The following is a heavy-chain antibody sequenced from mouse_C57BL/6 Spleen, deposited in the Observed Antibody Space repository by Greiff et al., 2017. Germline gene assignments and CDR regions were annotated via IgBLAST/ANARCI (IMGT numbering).Heavy chain of an antibody. CDR1: GYTFTDYE. Sequence: QVQLQQSGAELVRPGASVTPSCKASGYTFTDYEMHWVKQTPVHGLEWIGAIDPETGGTAYNQKFKGKAILTADKSSSTAYMELRSLTSEDSAVYYGTRRSGYWFAYWGQGTLVTVSA. CDR2: IDPETGGT. V-gene: IGHV1-15*01. CDR3: TRRSGYWFAY. D-gene: IGHD3-2*02. J-gene: IGHJ3*01.